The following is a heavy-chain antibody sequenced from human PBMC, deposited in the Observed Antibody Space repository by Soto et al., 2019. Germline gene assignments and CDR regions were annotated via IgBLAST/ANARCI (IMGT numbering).Heavy chain of an antibody. CDR2: ISSSSSTI. J-gene: IGHJ4*02. Sequence: GGSLRLSCAASGFTFSTYSMNWVRQAPGKGLEWVSYISSSSSTIFYTDSVKGRFTVSRDNAKNSLYLQMNSLRAEDTAVYYCARVSPPPDYWGQGTLVTVS. CDR1: GFTFSTYS. CDR3: ARVSPPPDY. V-gene: IGHV3-48*01.